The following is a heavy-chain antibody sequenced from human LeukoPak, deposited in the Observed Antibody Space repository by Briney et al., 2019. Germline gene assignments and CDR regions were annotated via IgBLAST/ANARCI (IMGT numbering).Heavy chain of an antibody. J-gene: IGHJ5*02. CDR1: GGSISSFY. D-gene: IGHD3-10*01. CDR2: IYYKGNT. Sequence: SETLSLTCTVSGGSISSFYWSWIRQPPGKGLEWIGYIYYKGNTNYSPSLTSRVTISLDTSKNQYSLKLSSLTAADTDVYACARSYSSGSYYSPFDPWGQGTLVTVSS. V-gene: IGHV4-59*01. CDR3: ARSYSSGSYYSPFDP.